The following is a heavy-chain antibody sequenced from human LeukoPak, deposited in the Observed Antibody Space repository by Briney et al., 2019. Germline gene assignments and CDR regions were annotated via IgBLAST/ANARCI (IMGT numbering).Heavy chain of an antibody. CDR3: AREVAGYYYYGMDV. D-gene: IGHD6-19*01. CDR2: ISYDGSNK. Sequence: GGSLRLSCAASGFTFSSYSMNWVRQAPGKGLEWVAVISYDGSNKYYADSVKGRFTISRDNSKNTLYLQMNSLRAEDTAVYYCAREVAGYYYYGMDVWGQGTTVTVSS. CDR1: GFTFSSYS. J-gene: IGHJ6*02. V-gene: IGHV3-30*03.